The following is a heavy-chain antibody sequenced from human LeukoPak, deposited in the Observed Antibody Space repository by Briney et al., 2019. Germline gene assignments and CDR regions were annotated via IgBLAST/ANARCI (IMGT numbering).Heavy chain of an antibody. Sequence: GGSLRLSCAASGFSLSSSVMHWVRQGPGKGLEYVSGIDGSGSSTHYANSLKDRFTISKDNSKNTLYLQMNSLRAEDTAVYYCAKPIDYWGQGTLVTVSS. CDR2: IDGSGSST. CDR1: GFSLSSSV. CDR3: AKPIDY. J-gene: IGHJ4*02. V-gene: IGHV3-64*01.